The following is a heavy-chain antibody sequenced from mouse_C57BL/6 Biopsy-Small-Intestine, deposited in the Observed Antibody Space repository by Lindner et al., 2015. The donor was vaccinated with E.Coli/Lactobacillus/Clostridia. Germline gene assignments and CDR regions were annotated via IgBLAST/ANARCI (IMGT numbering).Heavy chain of an antibody. CDR3: AREEGLLRGYAMDY. V-gene: IGHV1-81*01. J-gene: IGHJ4*01. Sequence: VQLQESGAELARPGASVKLSCRASGYILTSYGLRWVKQRTGQGLEWIGDIFPGSGSTYYSENFKGKATLTADKSSSTAYMELRSLTSEDSAVYFCAREEGLLRGYAMDYWGQGTSVTVSS. D-gene: IGHD1-1*01. CDR1: GYILTSYG. CDR2: IFPGSGST.